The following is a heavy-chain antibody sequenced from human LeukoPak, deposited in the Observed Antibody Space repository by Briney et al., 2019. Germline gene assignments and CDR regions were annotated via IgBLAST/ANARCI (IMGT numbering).Heavy chain of an antibody. V-gene: IGHV3-33*06. CDR1: GFTFSSYG. CDR2: IWYDGSNK. D-gene: IGHD6-19*01. J-gene: IGHJ6*03. CDR3: AKDLHSSGWYGGYYYYYYMDV. Sequence: AGGSLRLSCAASGFTFSSYGMHWVRQAPGKGPEWVAVIWYDGSNKYYADSVKGRFTISRDNSKNTLYLQMNSLRAEDTAVYYCAKDLHSSGWYGGYYYYYYMDVWGKGTTVTVSS.